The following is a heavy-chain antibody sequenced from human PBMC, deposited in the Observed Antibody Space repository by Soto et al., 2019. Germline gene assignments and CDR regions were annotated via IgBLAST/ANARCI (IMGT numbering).Heavy chain of an antibody. J-gene: IGHJ4*02. Sequence: GGSLRLSCAASGFTFSSYAMHWVRQAPGKGLEWVAVISYDGSNKYYADSVKGRFTISRDNSKNTLYLQMNSLRAEDTAVYYCAKDLHYGTIFDYWGQGTLVTGSS. CDR1: GFTFSSYA. V-gene: IGHV3-30-3*01. D-gene: IGHD3-10*01. CDR2: ISYDGSNK. CDR3: AKDLHYGTIFDY.